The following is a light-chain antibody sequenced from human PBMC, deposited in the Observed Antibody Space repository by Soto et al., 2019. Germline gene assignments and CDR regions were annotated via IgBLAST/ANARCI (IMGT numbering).Light chain of an antibody. Sequence: DIQMTQSPSTLSASVGDRVTITCRASHSISSWLAWYQQKPGKAPNLLIYDASSLEIGVPSRFGGSGSGTDFTLTISNLQPEDCAIYYCQQSFSIPLTFGGGTKVDIK. V-gene: IGKV1-5*01. J-gene: IGKJ4*01. CDR1: HSISSW. CDR2: DAS. CDR3: QQSFSIPLT.